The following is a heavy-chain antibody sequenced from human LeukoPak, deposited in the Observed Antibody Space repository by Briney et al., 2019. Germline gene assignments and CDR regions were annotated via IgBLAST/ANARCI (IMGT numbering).Heavy chain of an antibody. Sequence: SETLSLTCTVSGGSISSYYWSWIRQPPGKGLEWIGYIYYSGSTNYNPSLKSRVTISVDTSKNQFSLKLSSVTAADTAVYYCARHMKYSSGWYSWFDPWGQGTLVTVSS. J-gene: IGHJ5*02. D-gene: IGHD6-19*01. CDR3: ARHMKYSSGWYSWFDP. CDR1: GGSISSYY. CDR2: IYYSGST. V-gene: IGHV4-59*08.